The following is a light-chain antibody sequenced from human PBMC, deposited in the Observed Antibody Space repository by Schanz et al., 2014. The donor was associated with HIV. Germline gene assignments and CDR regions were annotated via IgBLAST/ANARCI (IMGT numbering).Light chain of an antibody. CDR2: DVT. CDR3: NSYTRTSTPV. J-gene: IGLJ2*01. Sequence: QSVLTQPASVSGSPGQSITISCTGSSGDVGPYDYVSWYQQHPGQAPKLLIYDVTYRPSGVSNRFSGSKSGNTASLTISGLQAEDEADYYCNSYTRTSTPVFGGGTKLTVL. CDR1: SGDVGPYDY. V-gene: IGLV2-14*03.